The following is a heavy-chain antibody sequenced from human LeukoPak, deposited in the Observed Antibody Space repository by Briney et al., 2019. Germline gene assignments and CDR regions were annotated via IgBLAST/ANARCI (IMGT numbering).Heavy chain of an antibody. CDR3: ARRIAAAGNDPFDY. Sequence: GGSLRLSCAASGFTFSDYYMSWIRQAPGKGLEWVSYISSSGSAIYYADSVKGRFTISRDNAKNSLYLQMNSLRAEDTAVYYCARRIAAAGNDPFDYWGQGTLVTVSS. J-gene: IGHJ4*02. V-gene: IGHV3-11*04. CDR1: GFTFSDYY. D-gene: IGHD6-13*01. CDR2: ISSSGSAI.